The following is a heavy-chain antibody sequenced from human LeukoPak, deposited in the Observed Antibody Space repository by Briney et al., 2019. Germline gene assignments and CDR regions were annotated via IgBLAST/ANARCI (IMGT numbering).Heavy chain of an antibody. CDR2: INPNSGGT. CDR3: AREPPYPLLMVYGDWFDP. V-gene: IGHV1-2*02. CDR1: GYTLTGYY. D-gene: IGHD2-8*01. Sequence: ASVKVSCKASGYTLTGYYMHWVRQAPGQGLEWMGWINPNSGGTNYAQKFQGRVTMTRDTSISTAYMELSRLRSDDTAVYYCAREPPYPLLMVYGDWFDPWGQGTLVTVSS. J-gene: IGHJ5*02.